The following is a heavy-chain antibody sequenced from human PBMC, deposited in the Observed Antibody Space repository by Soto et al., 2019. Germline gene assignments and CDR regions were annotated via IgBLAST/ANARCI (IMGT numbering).Heavy chain of an antibody. CDR3: AGTLKIPYYHGMDL. V-gene: IGHV1-69*13. D-gene: IGHD2-2*02. J-gene: IGHJ6*02. CDR2: ITPIFGSP. CDR1: GGTLKSHA. Sequence: SVKVSCKASGGTLKSHAINWVRQAPGQGLEWVGGITPIFGSPKYAQKFQGRVTITADESSITAYMELSSLRSDDTAVYYYAGTLKIPYYHGMDLWGQGTTVTVSS.